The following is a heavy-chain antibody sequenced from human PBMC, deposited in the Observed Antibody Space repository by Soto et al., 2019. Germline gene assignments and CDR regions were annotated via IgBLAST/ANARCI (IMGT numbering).Heavy chain of an antibody. CDR1: GYTFTGYY. Sequence: ASVKVSCKASGYTFTGYYMHWVRQAPGQGLEWMGWINPNSGGTNYAQKFQGWVTMPRETSIRTAYMELSRLRADDTAVYYCARGLPRSQDFASDGMDVWGQGTTVTVSS. J-gene: IGHJ6*02. CDR2: INPNSGGT. V-gene: IGHV1-2*04. D-gene: IGHD2-15*01. CDR3: ARGLPRSQDFASDGMDV.